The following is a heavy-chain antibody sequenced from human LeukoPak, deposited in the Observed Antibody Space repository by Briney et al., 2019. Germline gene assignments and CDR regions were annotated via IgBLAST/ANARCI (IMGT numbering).Heavy chain of an antibody. CDR3: ARDPRASYYYDSSGYYLSSVYSSWFDP. V-gene: IGHV3-21*01. D-gene: IGHD3-22*01. CDR2: ITTSSDYM. Sequence: GGSLRLSCAASGFTFSTYNMAWVRQAPGKGLEWVSSITTSSDYMYYADSLRGRFTTSRDNSKNSLYLQMNSLRAEDTAVYYCARDPRASYYYDSSGYYLSSVYSSWFDPWGQGTLVTVSS. CDR1: GFTFSTYN. J-gene: IGHJ5*02.